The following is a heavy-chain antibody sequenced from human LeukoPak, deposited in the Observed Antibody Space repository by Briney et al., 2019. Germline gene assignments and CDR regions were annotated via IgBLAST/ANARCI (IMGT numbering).Heavy chain of an antibody. CDR3: ARTYYDFWSGYYYDY. D-gene: IGHD3-3*01. Sequence: SETLSLTCTVSGGSISSYYWSWIRQPPGKGLEWIGYIYYSGSTNYNPSLKSRVTISVDTSKNQFSLKLSSVTAADTAVYYCARTYYDFWSGYYYDYWGQGTLVTVSS. CDR1: GGSISSYY. CDR2: IYYSGST. J-gene: IGHJ4*02. V-gene: IGHV4-59*01.